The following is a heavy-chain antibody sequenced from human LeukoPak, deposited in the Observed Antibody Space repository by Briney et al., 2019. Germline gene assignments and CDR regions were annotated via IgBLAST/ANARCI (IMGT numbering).Heavy chain of an antibody. CDR1: GFTFNNAW. CDR2: IKHKADGGTT. D-gene: IGHD3-3*01. J-gene: IGHJ4*02. CDR3: TTFSYDFWSGSEGGYFDR. V-gene: IGHV3-15*01. Sequence: PGGSLRLSCVASGFTFNNAWMSWVRQAPGKGLEWVGRIKHKADGGTTDYGAPVKGRFTISRDDSKNTLYLQMNNLKNEDTAVYYCTTFSYDFWSGSEGGYFDRWGQGTLVAVSS.